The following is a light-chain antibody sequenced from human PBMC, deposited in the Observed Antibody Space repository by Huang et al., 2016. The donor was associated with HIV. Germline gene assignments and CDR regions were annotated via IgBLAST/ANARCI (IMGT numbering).Light chain of an antibody. CDR3: QQYNNWPPLT. V-gene: IGKV3-15*01. Sequence: EVEMTQSPATLSVSPGERATLSCRASQSVSTNVAWYQQRPGQATRLLINGTSARASGVSARFSGSGSGTEFTLTISSLQSEDYAVYYCQQYNNWPPLTFGGGTKVEMK. CDR2: GTS. J-gene: IGKJ4*01. CDR1: QSVSTN.